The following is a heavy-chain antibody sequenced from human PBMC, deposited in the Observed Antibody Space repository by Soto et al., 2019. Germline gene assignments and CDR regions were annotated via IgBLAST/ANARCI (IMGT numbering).Heavy chain of an antibody. Sequence: EVHLVESGGGLVQPGGSLRLSCAASGFTFSGFWMTWVRQAPGKGLEWVANINQDGSEKYYVDSVKGRFTISRDNAKNSLYLQMSSLRAADTAVYYCARDVYCTGAGCFSDWGQGTLVTVSS. V-gene: IGHV3-7*01. CDR2: INQDGSEK. D-gene: IGHD2-8*02. J-gene: IGHJ4*02. CDR1: GFTFSGFW. CDR3: ARDVYCTGAGCFSD.